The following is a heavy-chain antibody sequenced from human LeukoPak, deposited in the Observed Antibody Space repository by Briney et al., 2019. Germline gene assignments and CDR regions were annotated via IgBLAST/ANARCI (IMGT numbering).Heavy chain of an antibody. J-gene: IGHJ3*02. CDR3: ARQWDSDAFDI. V-gene: IGHV1-18*01. Sequence: ASVKVSCKASGGTFSSYAISWVRQAPGQGLEWMGWLSSYNGNTKYAQEFQGRVTMTTDTSTSTAYMELRSLRSDDTAVYYCARQWDSDAFDIWGQGTTVTVSS. CDR1: GGTFSSYA. CDR2: LSSYNGNT. D-gene: IGHD1-26*01.